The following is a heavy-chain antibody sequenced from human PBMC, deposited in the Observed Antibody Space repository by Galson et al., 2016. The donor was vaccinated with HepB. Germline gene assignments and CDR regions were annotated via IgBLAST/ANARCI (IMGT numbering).Heavy chain of an antibody. CDR3: ARDFRFCSSTSGVGCFDGSDI. V-gene: IGHV3-23*01. J-gene: IGHJ3*02. Sequence: SLRLSCAASGFTFKNHAMTWVRQAPGKGLEWVSAISGSGGSAYYAEYVKGRFTISRDNSKNTLYLQMNSLRAEDTAVYYCARDFRFCSSTSGVGCFDGSDIWGQGTMVTVSS. D-gene: IGHD2-2*01. CDR1: GFTFKNHA. CDR2: ISGSGGSA.